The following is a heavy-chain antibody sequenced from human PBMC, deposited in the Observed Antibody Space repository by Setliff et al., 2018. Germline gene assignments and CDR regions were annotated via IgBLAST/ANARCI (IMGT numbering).Heavy chain of an antibody. CDR3: ARKISVTGTIDY. CDR1: GGSISSGGYY. V-gene: IGHV4-61*08. Sequence: SETLSLTCTVSGGSISSGGYYWSWIRQHPGKGLEWIGYIYYSGTANYDPSLKSRVTMSVDTSKNQFSLKLRSVIAADTAIYYCARKISVTGTIDYWGQGTLVTVSS. J-gene: IGHJ4*02. D-gene: IGHD1-20*01. CDR2: IYYSGTA.